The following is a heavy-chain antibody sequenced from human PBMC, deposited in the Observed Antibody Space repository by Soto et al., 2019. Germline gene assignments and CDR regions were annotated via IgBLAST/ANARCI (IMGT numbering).Heavy chain of an antibody. V-gene: IGHV3-21*01. CDR3: ARGKGGAAAEHYYYYYGMDV. CDR1: VFTFSSYS. D-gene: IGHD6-13*01. Sequence: GGSLRLSCPASVFTFSSYSMNWVRHAPGKGLEWVSSISSSSSYIYYADSVKGRFTISRDNAKNSLYLQMNSLRAEDTAVYYCARGKGGAAAEHYYYYYGMDVWGQGTTVTVSS. CDR2: ISSSSSYI. J-gene: IGHJ6*02.